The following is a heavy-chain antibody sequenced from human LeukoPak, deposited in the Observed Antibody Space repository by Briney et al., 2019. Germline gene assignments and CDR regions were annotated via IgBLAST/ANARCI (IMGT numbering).Heavy chain of an antibody. V-gene: IGHV4-59*01. Sequence: PSETLSLTCTISGGSISSYYWSWIRQPPGKGLEWIGYIYYSGSTNYNPSLKSRVTISVDTSKNQFSLKLSSVTAADTAVYYCARGQGYYYDSSGYYPGGYFDYWGQGTLVTVSS. J-gene: IGHJ4*02. D-gene: IGHD3-22*01. CDR2: IYYSGST. CDR3: ARGQGYYYDSSGYYPGGYFDY. CDR1: GGSISSYY.